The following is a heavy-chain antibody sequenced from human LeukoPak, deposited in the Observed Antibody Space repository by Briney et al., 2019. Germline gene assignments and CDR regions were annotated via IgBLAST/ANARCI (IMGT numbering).Heavy chain of an antibody. CDR3: ARASYCSGGSCYSDY. J-gene: IGHJ4*02. D-gene: IGHD2-15*01. CDR1: GYTFTSYG. Sequence: WASVKVSCKASGYTFTSYGISWVRQAPGQGLEWMGWISAYNGNTIYAQKVKGRVTMTTDTSTSTAYMELRSLKSDDTAVYYCARASYCSGGSCYSDYWGQGTLVTVSS. CDR2: ISAYNGNT. V-gene: IGHV1-18*01.